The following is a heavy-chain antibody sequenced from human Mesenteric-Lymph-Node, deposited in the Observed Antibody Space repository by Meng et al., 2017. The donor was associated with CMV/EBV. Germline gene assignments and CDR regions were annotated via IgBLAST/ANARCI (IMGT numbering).Heavy chain of an antibody. CDR1: GDSVSGGSYY. V-gene: IGHV4-61*01. Sequence: GSLRLSCTVSGDSVSGGSYYWTWIRQAPGKGLEWIGYIYNSVSTNYNPSLKSRVTISVDTSKNQFSLKLTSVTAADTAVYYCARDQPADYWGQGTRVTVSS. J-gene: IGHJ4*02. CDR3: ARDQPADY. CDR2: IYNSVST.